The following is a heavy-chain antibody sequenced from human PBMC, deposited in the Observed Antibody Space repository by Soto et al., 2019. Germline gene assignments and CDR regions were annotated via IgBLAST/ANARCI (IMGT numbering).Heavy chain of an antibody. J-gene: IGHJ6*02. Sequence: SETLSLTCTVSGGTISIGGYYLSWIRQHPGKGLEWIGYIYYSGSTYYNPSLRSRVTISVDTSKNQFSLKLSSVTAADTAVYYCARDGQRADRMDVWGQGRTVAFSS. V-gene: IGHV4-31*03. CDR1: GGTISIGGYY. CDR3: ARDGQRADRMDV. CDR2: IYYSGST.